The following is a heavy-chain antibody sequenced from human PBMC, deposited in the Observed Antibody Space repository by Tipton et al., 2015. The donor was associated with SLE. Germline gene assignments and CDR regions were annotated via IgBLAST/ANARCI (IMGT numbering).Heavy chain of an antibody. V-gene: IGHV3-20*04. CDR1: GLNFDDSA. CDR3: TSLSAPSDY. CDR2: IDSQGSMN. Sequence: SLRLSCEVSGLNFDDSAMSWVRQVPGKGLEWVAEIDSQGSMNAYVDSVKDRFNIYRDNAKKTLFLEMNSLRVEDTAVYYCTSLSAPSDYWGQGTLVTVSS. J-gene: IGHJ4*02.